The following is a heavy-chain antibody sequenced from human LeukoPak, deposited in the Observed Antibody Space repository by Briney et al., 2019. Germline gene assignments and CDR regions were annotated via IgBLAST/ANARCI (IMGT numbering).Heavy chain of an antibody. V-gene: IGHV5-51*01. CDR3: ARLPRRRYCSSTSCLGWFDP. D-gene: IGHD2-2*01. CDR1: GYSFTSYW. CDR2: IYPGDADT. Sequence: GESLQISCQGSGYSFTSYWIGWVRQLPGKGLEWMGIIYPGDADTRYSPSFQGQVTISADKSISTAYLQWSSLKASDTAMYYCARLPRRRYCSSTSCLGWFDPWGQGTLVTVSS. J-gene: IGHJ5*02.